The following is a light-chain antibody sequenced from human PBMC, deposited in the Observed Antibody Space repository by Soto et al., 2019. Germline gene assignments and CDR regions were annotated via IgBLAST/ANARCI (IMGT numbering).Light chain of an antibody. CDR3: QYLNFYRPLFT. Sequence: DIQLTQSPSFLSASVGDRVTITCRASQGIRSYLAWYQQRPGKAPELLIYGASTLRTGVASRFSGSGSGTEFTRTVSSLRPEDVAFYFCQYLNFYRPLFTFGHGTKVDIK. CDR1: QGIRSY. V-gene: IGKV1-9*01. J-gene: IGKJ3*01. CDR2: GAS.